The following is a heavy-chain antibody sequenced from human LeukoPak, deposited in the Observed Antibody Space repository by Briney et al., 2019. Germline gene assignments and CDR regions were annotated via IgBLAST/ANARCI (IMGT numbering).Heavy chain of an antibody. CDR3: ARDLGSSWGLGY. D-gene: IGHD6-13*01. V-gene: IGHV3-53*01. CDR2: IYSGGNT. Sequence: GGSLRLSCAASGFTVSSNYMNWVRQAPGKGLEWVSVIYSGGNTYYADSVKGRFTISRDNSKNTLYLQMNSLRAEDTAVYYCARDLGSSWGLGYWGQGTLVTVSS. CDR1: GFTVSSNY. J-gene: IGHJ4*02.